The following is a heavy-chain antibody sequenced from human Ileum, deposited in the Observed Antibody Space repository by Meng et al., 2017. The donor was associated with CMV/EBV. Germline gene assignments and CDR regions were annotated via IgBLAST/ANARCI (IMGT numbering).Heavy chain of an antibody. CDR1: GFSVSTNY. J-gene: IGHJ4*02. CDR2: IRGDDST. Sequence: SCAASGFSVSTNYMSWVRQAPGKGLEWVSFIRGDDSTSYTDSVQGRFTISRDNSKNTVYLQMNSLRAEDTAVYYCARACRQVSNCYLDSWGQGIQVTVSS. CDR3: ARACRQVSNCYLDS. D-gene: IGHD4-11*01. V-gene: IGHV3-53*01.